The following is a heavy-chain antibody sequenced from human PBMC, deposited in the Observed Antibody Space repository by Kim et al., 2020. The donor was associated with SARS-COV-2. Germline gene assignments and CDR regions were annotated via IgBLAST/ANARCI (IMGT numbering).Heavy chain of an antibody. V-gene: IGHV3-7*01. CDR2: IKEDGSEQ. CDR1: GFTYSNFR. Sequence: GGSLRLSCVASGFTYSNFRMTWVRQAAGKGLEWVANIKEDGSEQHYDDSVKGRFTISRDNAENSLYLQMNSLRADDTAVYYCGTGGMYPDFWGQGTLVTVSS. D-gene: IGHD1-26*01. CDR3: GTGGMYPDF. J-gene: IGHJ4*02.